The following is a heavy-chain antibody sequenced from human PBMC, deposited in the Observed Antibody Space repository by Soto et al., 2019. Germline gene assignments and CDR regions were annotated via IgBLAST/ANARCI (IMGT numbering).Heavy chain of an antibody. CDR2: ISGYNGKT. V-gene: IGHV1-18*04. J-gene: IGHJ4*02. Sequence: QVHLVQSGPEVKKPGASVKVSCKASGYTFRSFGVSWVRQSPGQGPEWMGWISGYNGKTKYAQKVQGRVTMTTDTTTNTAYMELRSLRSDDAAVYYCARDKMIDDFGLVSLDFWGQGTVVTGSA. CDR3: ARDKMIDDFGLVSLDF. D-gene: IGHD3-3*01. CDR1: GYTFRSFG.